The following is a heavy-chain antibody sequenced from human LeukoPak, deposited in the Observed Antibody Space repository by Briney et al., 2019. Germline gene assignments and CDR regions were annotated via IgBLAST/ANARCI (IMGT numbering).Heavy chain of an antibody. Sequence: SETLSLTCAVYGGSFSGYYWSWIRQPPGKGLEWIGEINHSGSTNYNPSLKSRVTISVDTSKNQFSLKLSSVTAADTAVYYCARGRPGSGSYRPWGQGTLVTVSS. CDR3: ARGRPGSGSYRP. CDR1: GGSFSGYY. J-gene: IGHJ5*02. D-gene: IGHD3-10*01. CDR2: INHSGST. V-gene: IGHV4-34*01.